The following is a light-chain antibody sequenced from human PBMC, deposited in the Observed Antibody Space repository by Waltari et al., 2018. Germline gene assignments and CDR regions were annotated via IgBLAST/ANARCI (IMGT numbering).Light chain of an antibody. CDR3: RQRANWPPLT. V-gene: IGKV3-11*01. CDR2: HAS. Sequence: EIFLTQSPATLSLAPGERATLSCRASQSVSTFLAWYQQKPGQAPRLLIYHASTRATGVPARFSGSGSGTDFTLTISSLEPEDFGVYYCRQRANWPPLTFGGGTKVEI. J-gene: IGKJ4*01. CDR1: QSVSTF.